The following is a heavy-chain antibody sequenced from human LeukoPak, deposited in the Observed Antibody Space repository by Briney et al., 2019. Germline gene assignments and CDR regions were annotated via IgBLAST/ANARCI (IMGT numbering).Heavy chain of an antibody. CDR3: AKEASYCSGGSCHAEYFQH. CDR2: ISGDGGST. Sequence: GGSLRLSCAASGFTFDDYAMHWVRQAPGKGLEWVSLISGDGGSTYYADSVKGRFTISRDNSKNSLYLQMNSLRTEDTALYYCAKEASYCSGGSCHAEYFQHWGQGTLVTVSS. CDR1: GFTFDDYA. J-gene: IGHJ1*01. D-gene: IGHD2-15*01. V-gene: IGHV3-43*02.